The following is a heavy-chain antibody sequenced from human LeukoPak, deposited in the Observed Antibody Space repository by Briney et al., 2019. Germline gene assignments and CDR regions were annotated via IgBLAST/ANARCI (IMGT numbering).Heavy chain of an antibody. CDR1: GFTFGDYA. CDR2: IRSKAYGGTT. J-gene: IGHJ4*02. CDR3: TRRADWLDY. Sequence: GGSLRLSCTASGFTFGDYAMTWVRQAPGKGLEWVGFIRSKAYGGTTEYAASVKGKFTISRDDSKSIAYLQMNSLKTEDTAVYYCTRRADWLDYWGQGTLVTVSS. D-gene: IGHD3-9*01. V-gene: IGHV3-49*04.